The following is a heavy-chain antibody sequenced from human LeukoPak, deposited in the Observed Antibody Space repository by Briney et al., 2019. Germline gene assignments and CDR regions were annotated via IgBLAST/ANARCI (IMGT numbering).Heavy chain of an antibody. CDR2: TNHSGST. V-gene: IGHV4-34*01. CDR1: GGSFSGYY. D-gene: IGHD3-3*01. CDR3: ARVRTRSYYDFWSGYTHWYFDL. Sequence: PSETLSLTCAVYGGSFSGYYWSWIRQPPGKGLEWIGETNHSGSTNYNPSLKSRVTISVDTSKNQFSLKLSSVTAADTAVYYCARVRTRSYYDFWSGYTHWYFDLWGRGTLVTVSS. J-gene: IGHJ2*01.